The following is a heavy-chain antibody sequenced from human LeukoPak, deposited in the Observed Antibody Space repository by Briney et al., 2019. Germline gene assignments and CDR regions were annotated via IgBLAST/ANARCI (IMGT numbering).Heavy chain of an antibody. CDR1: GGSVSSGSYY. V-gene: IGHV4-61*01. Sequence: SETLSLTCTVSGGSVSSGSYYWSWIRQPPGKGLEWIGYIYYSGSTNYNPSLKSRVTISVDTSKNQFSLKLSSVTAADTAVYYCARYENPFDYWGQGTLVTGSS. D-gene: IGHD1-1*01. CDR2: IYYSGST. J-gene: IGHJ4*02. CDR3: ARYENPFDY.